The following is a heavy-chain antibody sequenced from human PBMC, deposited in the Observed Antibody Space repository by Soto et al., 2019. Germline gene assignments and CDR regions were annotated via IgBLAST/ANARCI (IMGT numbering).Heavy chain of an antibody. CDR1: GYNFTNYW. CDR3: ARHGLRWLGAVGGMDV. Sequence: LQISCQGSGYNFTNYWISWVRQLPGKGLEWMGRIDPSDSYPNYSPSFQGPVTISADKSFNTVYLEWSRLEASDTAMYYCARHGLRWLGAVGGMDVRGQGTTVTVSS. V-gene: IGHV5-10-1*01. CDR2: IDPSDSYP. D-gene: IGHD6-19*01. J-gene: IGHJ6*02.